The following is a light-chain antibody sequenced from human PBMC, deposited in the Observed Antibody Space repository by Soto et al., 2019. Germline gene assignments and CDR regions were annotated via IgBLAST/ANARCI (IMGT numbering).Light chain of an antibody. Sequence: DIQMTQSPSSLSASVGDRVTITCRASQSVSSYLNWYQQKPGKAPNLLISAASTLESGVPSRFSGRGSGTDFTPTINNLQPEDFATYYCQKSYSRPPVTFGGGTKVDIK. CDR3: QKSYSRPPVT. J-gene: IGKJ4*01. CDR2: AAS. V-gene: IGKV1-39*01. CDR1: QSVSSY.